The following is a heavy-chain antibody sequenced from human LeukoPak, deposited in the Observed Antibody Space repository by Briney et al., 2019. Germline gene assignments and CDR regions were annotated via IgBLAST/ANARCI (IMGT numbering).Heavy chain of an antibody. CDR2: ITGAGSST. Sequence: GGSLRLSCAASGFTFKSYGMTWVRQVPGKGLEWVSSITGAGSSTKYADSVSGRFTISRDNSKNTLSLQMTGLRAEDTAVYYRARKVAVAMDLDYWGQGTLVTVSS. V-gene: IGHV3-23*01. D-gene: IGHD5-18*01. J-gene: IGHJ4*02. CDR1: GFTFKSYG. CDR3: ARKVAVAMDLDY.